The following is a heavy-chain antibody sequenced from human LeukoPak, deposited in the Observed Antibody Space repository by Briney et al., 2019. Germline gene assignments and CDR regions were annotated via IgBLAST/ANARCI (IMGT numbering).Heavy chain of an antibody. CDR1: GFTFSSYS. CDR3: ARLPATVVTYYFDY. Sequence: GGSLRLSCAASGFTFSSYSMNWVRQAPGKGLEWVSSISSSSSYIYYADSVKGRFTISRDNAKNSLYLQMNSLRAEDTAVYYCARLPATVVTYYFDYWGQGTLVTVSS. CDR2: ISSSSSYI. V-gene: IGHV3-21*01. D-gene: IGHD4-23*01. J-gene: IGHJ4*02.